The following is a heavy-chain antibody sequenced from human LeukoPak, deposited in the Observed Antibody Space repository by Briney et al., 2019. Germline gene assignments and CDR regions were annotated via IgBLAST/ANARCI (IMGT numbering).Heavy chain of an antibody. V-gene: IGHV3-48*03. CDR1: GFTFSIYE. CDR3: AKTSMCDY. J-gene: IGHJ4*02. CDR2: ISHTSTTI. Sequence: GGSLRLSCAASGFTFSIYEMNWVRQAPGKGLEWGSYISHTSTTIHYADSVKGRFTISRDNAKNSLYLQMNSLRAEDTAIYYCAKTSMCDYWGQGTLVSVSS.